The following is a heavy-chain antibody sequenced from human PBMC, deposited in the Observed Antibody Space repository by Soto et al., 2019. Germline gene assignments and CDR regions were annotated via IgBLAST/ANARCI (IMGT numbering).Heavy chain of an antibody. J-gene: IGHJ4*02. CDR1: GFTLSNAW. D-gene: IGHD3-10*01. CDR3: KRAGSGSYD. Sequence: EVQLVESGVGLVKPGVSLRLACAASGFTLSNAWMSWVLQAHGQGLEWVGRITSKTAGGTTDYAAPVKGRFTISRDDSKNTLYLQMNSLKTEDTAVYYCKRAGSGSYDWGQGTLVTVSS. V-gene: IGHV3-15*01. CDR2: ITSKTAGGTT.